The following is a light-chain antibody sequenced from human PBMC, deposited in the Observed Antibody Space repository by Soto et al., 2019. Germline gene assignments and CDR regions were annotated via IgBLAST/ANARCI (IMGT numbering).Light chain of an antibody. CDR2: GTS. V-gene: IGLV1-40*01. J-gene: IGLJ2*01. CDR1: SSNIGAGYD. CDR3: QSYASSLSRV. Sequence: QSVLTQPPSVSGAPGQRVTISCTGSSSNIGAGYDVHWYQQLPGKAPKLLIYGTSNRPSGVPDRFSGSKSGTSASLAITGLQAEDEADYYCQSYASSLSRVFGGGTKLTVL.